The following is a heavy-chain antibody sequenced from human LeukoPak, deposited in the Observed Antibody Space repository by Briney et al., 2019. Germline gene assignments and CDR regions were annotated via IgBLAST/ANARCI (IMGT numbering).Heavy chain of an antibody. D-gene: IGHD5-24*01. J-gene: IGHJ4*01. CDR1: GFTFSTSW. CDR3: ARGRNGFFDY. Sequence: PGGSLRLSCAASGFTFSTSWMDWVRQAPGKGLVWVSQINGDGGRTRYADSVKGRLTISRDNAKNTVYLQMNSLRTDDTAMYYCARGRNGFFDYWGHGTLVTVSS. V-gene: IGHV3-74*01. CDR2: INGDGGRT.